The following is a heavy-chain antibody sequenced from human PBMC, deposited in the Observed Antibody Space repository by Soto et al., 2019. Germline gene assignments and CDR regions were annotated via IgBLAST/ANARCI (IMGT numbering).Heavy chain of an antibody. CDR2: IYPGDSDT. CDR3: ARRGKEYSSSSVYYGMDV. CDR1: GYSFTSYW. Sequence: PGESLKISCKGSGYSFTSYWIGWVRQMPGKGLEWMGIIYPGDSDTRYSPSFQGQVTISADKSISTAYLQWSSLKASDTAMYYCARRGKEYSSSSVYYGMDVWGQGTTVTVSS. D-gene: IGHD6-6*01. V-gene: IGHV5-51*01. J-gene: IGHJ6*02.